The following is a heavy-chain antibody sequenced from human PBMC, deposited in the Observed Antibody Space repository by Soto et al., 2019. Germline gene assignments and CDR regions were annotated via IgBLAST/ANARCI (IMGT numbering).Heavy chain of an antibody. Sequence: QVQLQESGPGLVKPSETLSLTCTVSGGSITNDYWSWIRQPPGKGPEWIGYVYYSGTTNFNPSLKSRVTLSVDTSQKQFSLKLKSVTPAGTAVYYCAKMVGNWYFDLWGRGTLVTVSS. V-gene: IGHV4-59*01. J-gene: IGHJ2*01. D-gene: IGHD2-8*01. CDR1: GGSITNDY. CDR3: AKMVGNWYFDL. CDR2: VYYSGTT.